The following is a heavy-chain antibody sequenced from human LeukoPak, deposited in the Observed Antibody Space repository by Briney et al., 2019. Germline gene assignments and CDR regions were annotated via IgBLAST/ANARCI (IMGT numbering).Heavy chain of an antibody. J-gene: IGHJ3*02. CDR2: IYHSGST. V-gene: IGHV4-39*07. Sequence: SETLSLTCTVSGVSISSSNSYWGWIRQPPGKGLEWIGSIYHSGSTYYNPSLKSRVTISVDTSKNQFSLKLSSVTAADTAVYYCARGVPYNWDYHGAFDIWGQGTMVTVSS. D-gene: IGHD1-20*01. CDR1: GVSISSSNSY. CDR3: ARGVPYNWDYHGAFDI.